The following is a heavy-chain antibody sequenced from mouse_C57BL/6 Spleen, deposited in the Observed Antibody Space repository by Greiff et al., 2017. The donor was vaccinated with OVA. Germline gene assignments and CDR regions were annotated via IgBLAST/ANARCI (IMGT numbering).Heavy chain of an antibody. J-gene: IGHJ2*01. Sequence: VQLQQSGPVLVKPGASVKMSCKASGYTFTDYYMNWVKQSHGKSLEWIGVINPYNGGTSYNQKFKGKATLTVDKSSSTAYMELNSLTPEDSAVYYCAPLYYGSSYFDYWGQGTTLTVSS. CDR1: GYTFTDYY. CDR2: INPYNGGT. V-gene: IGHV1-19*01. D-gene: IGHD1-1*01. CDR3: APLYYGSSYFDY.